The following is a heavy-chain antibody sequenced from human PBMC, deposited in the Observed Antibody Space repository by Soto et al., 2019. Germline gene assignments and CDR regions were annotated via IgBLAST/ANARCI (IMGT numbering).Heavy chain of an antibody. D-gene: IGHD4-17*01. CDR2: ISWNSGSI. J-gene: IGHJ4*02. CDR3: AKDISTGHYFDY. V-gene: IGHV3-9*01. Sequence: EVQLVESGGGLVQPGRSLRLSCAASGFTFDDYAMHWVRQAPGKGLEWVSGISWNSGSIGYADSVKGRFTISRDNAKNSLYLQMNSLRAEDTALYYCAKDISTGHYFDYWGQGTLVTVSS. CDR1: GFTFDDYA.